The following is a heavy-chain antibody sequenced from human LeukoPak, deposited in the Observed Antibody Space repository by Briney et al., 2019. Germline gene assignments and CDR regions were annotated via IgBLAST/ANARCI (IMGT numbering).Heavy chain of an antibody. V-gene: IGHV3-30*18. D-gene: IGHD2-15*01. CDR3: AKETLRYCSGGRCYSDGFDY. Sequence: QPGRSLRLSCAASGFTFSSYGMHWLRQAPGKGLEGVAVIKYDGSNKYYADSVKGRFTISRDNSKNTLYLQMNSLRAEDTAVYYRAKETLRYCSGGRCYSDGFDYWGQGTLVTVSS. CDR1: GFTFSSYG. J-gene: IGHJ4*02. CDR2: IKYDGSNK.